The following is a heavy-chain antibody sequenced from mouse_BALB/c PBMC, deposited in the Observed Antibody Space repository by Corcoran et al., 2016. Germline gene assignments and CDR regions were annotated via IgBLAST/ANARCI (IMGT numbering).Heavy chain of an antibody. D-gene: IGHD2-4*01. CDR1: GYTFTEYT. J-gene: IGHJ3*01. Sequence: EVQLQQSGPGLVKHGASVKIACKTSGYTFTEYTMHWVKQSHGKSLVWIGGINPNNGGTSYNQKFKGNATLTVYKSSSTAYMELRSLTSEDSAVDYCARGITSRFAYWGQRTLVTVSS. V-gene: IGHV1-18*01. CDR2: INPNNGGT. CDR3: ARGITSRFAY.